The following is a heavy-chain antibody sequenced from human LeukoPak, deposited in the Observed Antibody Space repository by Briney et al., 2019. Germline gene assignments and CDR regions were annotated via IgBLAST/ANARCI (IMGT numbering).Heavy chain of an antibody. CDR3: ARALRDSNYGWFDP. Sequence: SETLSLTCTVSGVSIRSHYWSWIRQPPGKGLELMGYIYYSGATNYNPSLKSRVTMSVDTSKNQFSLNLSSVTAADTALYYCARALRDSNYGWFDPWGQGTLVTVSS. D-gene: IGHD4-11*01. V-gene: IGHV4-59*11. CDR2: IYYSGAT. CDR1: GVSIRSHY. J-gene: IGHJ5*02.